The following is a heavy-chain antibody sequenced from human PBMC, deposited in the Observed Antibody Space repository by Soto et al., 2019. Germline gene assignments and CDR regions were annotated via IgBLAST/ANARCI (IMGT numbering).Heavy chain of an antibody. V-gene: IGHV1-69*06. D-gene: IGHD1-26*01. CDR1: GGTFSSYA. J-gene: IGHJ4*02. CDR3: AAYSGSYQRYDY. Sequence: SVKVSCKASGGTFSSYAISWVRQAPGQGLEWMGGIIPIFGTANYAQKFQGRVTITADKSTSTAYMELSSLRSEDTAVYYCAAYSGSYQRYDYWGQGTLVTVSS. CDR2: IIPIFGTA.